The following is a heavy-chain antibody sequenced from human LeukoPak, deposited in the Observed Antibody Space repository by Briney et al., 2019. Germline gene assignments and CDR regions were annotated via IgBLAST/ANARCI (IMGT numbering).Heavy chain of an antibody. J-gene: IGHJ4*02. CDR3: AREYCSSTSCYAIDY. Sequence: EASVKVSCKASGYTFTSYGISRVRQAPGQGLEWMGWISAYNGNTNYAQKLQGRVTMTTDTSTSTAYMELRSLRSDDTAVYYCAREYCSSTSCYAIDYWGQGTLVTVSS. CDR1: GYTFTSYG. D-gene: IGHD2-2*01. CDR2: ISAYNGNT. V-gene: IGHV1-18*04.